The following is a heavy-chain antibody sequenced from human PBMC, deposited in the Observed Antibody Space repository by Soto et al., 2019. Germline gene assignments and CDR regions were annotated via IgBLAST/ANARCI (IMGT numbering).Heavy chain of an antibody. J-gene: IGHJ6*02. Sequence: GESLKISCKGSGYSFTSYWIGWVRQMTGKGLEWMGIIYPGDSDTRYSPSFQGQVTISADKSISTAYLQWSSLKASDTAMYYCARLRLDGDYVYYYYYGMDVWGQGTTVTVS. CDR2: IYPGDSDT. CDR1: GYSFTSYW. D-gene: IGHD4-17*01. V-gene: IGHV5-51*01. CDR3: ARLRLDGDYVYYYYYGMDV.